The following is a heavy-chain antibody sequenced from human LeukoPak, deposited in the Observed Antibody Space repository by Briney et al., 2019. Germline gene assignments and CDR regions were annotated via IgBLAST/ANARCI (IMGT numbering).Heavy chain of an antibody. CDR1: GFTFVSYW. CDR2: INGYGSST. CDR3: ARDAPGNTALDY. Sequence: GGSLRLSCAASGFTFVSYWMHWVRQAPGKGLVWVSRINGYGSSTDFADSVKGRFTISRDNAKSTLYLQMNSLRAEDTAVYYCARDAPGNTALDYWGQGTLVTVSS. J-gene: IGHJ4*02. D-gene: IGHD5-18*01. V-gene: IGHV3-74*01.